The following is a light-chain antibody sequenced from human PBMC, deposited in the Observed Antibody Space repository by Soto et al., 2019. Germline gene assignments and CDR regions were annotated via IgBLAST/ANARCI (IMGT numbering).Light chain of an antibody. CDR3: QQYNSYAWT. Sequence: DIQMTQSPSTLSASVGVRVTIACRSSQSISNWLAWYQQKPGKAPKLLIYDASSLESGVPSRFSGSGSGTEFTLTISSLQPDDFATFYCQQYNSYAWTFGQGTKVDI. CDR2: DAS. V-gene: IGKV1-5*01. CDR1: QSISNW. J-gene: IGKJ1*01.